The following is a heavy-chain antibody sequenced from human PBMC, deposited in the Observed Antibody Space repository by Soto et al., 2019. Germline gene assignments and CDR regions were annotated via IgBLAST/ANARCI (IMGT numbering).Heavy chain of an antibody. D-gene: IGHD2-2*01. J-gene: IGHJ5*02. CDR3: ARDCSSTSCLWFDP. V-gene: IGHV1-18*01. CDR2: ISAYNVNT. Sequence: AASVKVSCKASGYTFTSYGISWVRQAPGQGLEWMGWISAYNVNTNYAQKLQGRVTMTTDTSTSTAYMELRSLRSDDTAVYYCARDCSSTSCLWFDPWGQGTLVTVSS. CDR1: GYTFTSYG.